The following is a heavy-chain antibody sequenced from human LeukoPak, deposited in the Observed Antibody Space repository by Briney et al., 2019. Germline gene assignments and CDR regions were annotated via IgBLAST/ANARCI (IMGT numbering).Heavy chain of an antibody. D-gene: IGHD2-2*01. CDR3: ATSRGGTSFDY. J-gene: IGHJ4*02. V-gene: IGHV1-2*02. Sequence: GASVKVSCKASGYTFTDYYVHWVRQAPGQGLEWMGWMNPNSGGTNYAQRFQGRVTMTRDTSISTAYMELTRLRFDDTGVFYCATSRGGTSFDYWGQGTLVTVSS. CDR1: GYTFTDYY. CDR2: MNPNSGGT.